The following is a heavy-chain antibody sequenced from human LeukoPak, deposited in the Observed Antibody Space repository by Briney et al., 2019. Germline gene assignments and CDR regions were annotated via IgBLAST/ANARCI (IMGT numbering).Heavy chain of an antibody. D-gene: IGHD3-10*01. J-gene: IGHJ4*02. CDR1: GGSISSYY. V-gene: IGHV4-59*01. CDR2: IYYSGST. CDR3: ASNYYGSGSYWDY. Sequence: PSETLSLTCTVSGGSISSYYWSWIRQPPGEGLEWIGYIYYSGSTNYNPSLKSRVTISVDMSKNQFSLKLSSVTAADTAVYYCASNYYGSGSYWDYWGQGTLVTVSS.